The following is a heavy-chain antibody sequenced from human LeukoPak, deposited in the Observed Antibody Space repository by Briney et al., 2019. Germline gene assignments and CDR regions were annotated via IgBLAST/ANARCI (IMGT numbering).Heavy chain of an antibody. CDR3: ARGPIAVAGIFDY. CDR2: ISYDRSNK. Sequence: GGSLRLSCAASGFTFSSYAMHWVRQAPGKGLEWVAVISYDRSNKYYADSVKGRFTISRDNSKNTLYLQMNSLRAEDTAVYYCARGPIAVAGIFDYWGQGTLVTVSS. CDR1: GFTFSSYA. D-gene: IGHD6-19*01. V-gene: IGHV3-30*04. J-gene: IGHJ4*02.